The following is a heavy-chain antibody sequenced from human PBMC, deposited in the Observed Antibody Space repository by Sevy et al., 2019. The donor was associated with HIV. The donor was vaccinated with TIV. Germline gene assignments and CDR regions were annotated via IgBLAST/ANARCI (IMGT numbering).Heavy chain of an antibody. CDR3: VKDRSGSYSFDY. V-gene: IGHV3-9*01. J-gene: IGHJ4*02. Sequence: GGSLRLSCAASGFTFDDYTMNWVRQAPGKGLEWVSGISWSSGNIAYADPVEGRFTISRDNAKNSLYLQMNSLRVEDTALYYCVKDRSGSYSFDYWGQGTLATVSS. CDR1: GFTFDDYT. D-gene: IGHD1-26*01. CDR2: ISWSSGNI.